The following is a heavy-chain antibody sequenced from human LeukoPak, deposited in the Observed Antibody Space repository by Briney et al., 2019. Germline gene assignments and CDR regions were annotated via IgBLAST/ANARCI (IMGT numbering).Heavy chain of an antibody. D-gene: IGHD3-16*02. V-gene: IGHV5-51*01. CDR2: IYPRDSDI. CDR1: GYSFTTYW. CDR3: ARMIGLGEVSPYFDY. J-gene: IGHJ4*02. Sequence: HGESLKISCKGSGYSFTTYWIAWVRQMPGKGLEWMGIIYPRDSDIRYSPPFQGQVTISADKSISTAYLQWNSLKASDTAMYYCARMIGLGEVSPYFDYWGQGSLVTVSS.